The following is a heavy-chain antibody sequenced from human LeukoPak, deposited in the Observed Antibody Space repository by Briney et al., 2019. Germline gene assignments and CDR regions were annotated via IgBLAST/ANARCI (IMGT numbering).Heavy chain of an antibody. CDR2: ISWNSGSI. CDR1: GFTFYDYA. CDR3: AKDFRTGGSYYGHYFQH. J-gene: IGHJ1*01. V-gene: IGHV3-9*01. D-gene: IGHD1-26*01. Sequence: GGSLRLSCAASGFTFYDYAMHWVRQAPGKGLEWVSGISWNSGSIGYADSVKGRFTISRDNAKNSLYLQMNSLRAEDTALYYCAKDFRTGGSYYGHYFQHWGQGTLVTVSS.